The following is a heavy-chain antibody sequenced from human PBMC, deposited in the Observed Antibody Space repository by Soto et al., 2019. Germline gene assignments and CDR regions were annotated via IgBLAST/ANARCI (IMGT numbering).Heavy chain of an antibody. CDR3: ATQAVAGATGHGMDV. D-gene: IGHD6-13*01. Sequence: QVQLVQSGAEVKKPGSSVKVSCKASGGTFNNYGISWMRQAPGQGLEWMGGVIPIFGSAKYTEFFRGRITITADTATSTAYMELSSLKSEDTAVYYCATQAVAGATGHGMDVWGQGTTVTVSS. CDR2: VIPIFGSA. J-gene: IGHJ6*02. V-gene: IGHV1-69*06. CDR1: GGTFNNYG.